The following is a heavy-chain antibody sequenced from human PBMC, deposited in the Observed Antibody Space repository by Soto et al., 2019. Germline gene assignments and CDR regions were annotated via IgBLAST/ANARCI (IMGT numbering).Heavy chain of an antibody. CDR3: ARRYGPVFDY. Sequence: QVQLQESGPGLVKPSETLSLTCTVSGGSISSYYWCWIRQPPGKGLERIGYIYYSGSTNYNPSHKSRVPTAVAPCKNQLSLKLSSVTAADKAVYYCARRYGPVFDYWGQGTLVTVSS. D-gene: IGHD4-17*01. J-gene: IGHJ4*02. CDR1: GGSISSYY. CDR2: IYYSGST. V-gene: IGHV4-59*08.